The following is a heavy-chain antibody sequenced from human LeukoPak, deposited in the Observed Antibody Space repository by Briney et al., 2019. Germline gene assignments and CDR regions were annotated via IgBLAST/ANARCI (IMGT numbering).Heavy chain of an antibody. V-gene: IGHV3-23*01. D-gene: IGHD3-3*01. CDR2: ISGSGGST. J-gene: IGHJ4*02. CDR1: GFTFSSYA. CDR3: AKVLGLQWLLIFDY. Sequence: GGSLRLSCAASGFTFSSYAMSWVRQAPGKGLEWVSAISGSGGSTYYADSVKGRFTISRDNSKNTLYLQMNRLRAEDTAVYYCAKVLGLQWLLIFDYWGQGTLVTVSS.